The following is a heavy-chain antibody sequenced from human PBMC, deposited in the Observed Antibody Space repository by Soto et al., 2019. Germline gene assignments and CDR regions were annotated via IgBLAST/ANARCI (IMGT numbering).Heavy chain of an antibody. Sequence: GESLKISCKASGYTFTSYGISWVRQAPGQGLEWMGWISAYNGNTNYAQKLQGRVTMTTDTSTSTAYMELRSLRSDDTAVYYCARDPAPEYSSSSGWFDPWGQGTLVTVSS. CDR2: ISAYNGNT. J-gene: IGHJ5*02. CDR3: ARDPAPEYSSSSGWFDP. CDR1: GYTFTSYG. D-gene: IGHD6-6*01. V-gene: IGHV1-18*01.